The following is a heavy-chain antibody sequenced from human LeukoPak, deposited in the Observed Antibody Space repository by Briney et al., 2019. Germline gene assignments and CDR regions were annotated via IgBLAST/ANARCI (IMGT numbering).Heavy chain of an antibody. CDR1: GYTFTSYG. CDR2: ISAYNGNT. V-gene: IGHV1-18*01. Sequence: GASVKVSCKASGYTFTSYGISWVRQAPGQGLEWMGWISAYNGNTNYAQKLQGRVTMTTDTSTSTAYMELGSLRSDDTAVYYCARLSPYAFYYYYYYMDVWGKGTTVTVSS. J-gene: IGHJ6*03. CDR3: ARLSPYAFYYYYYYMDV. D-gene: IGHD4-17*01.